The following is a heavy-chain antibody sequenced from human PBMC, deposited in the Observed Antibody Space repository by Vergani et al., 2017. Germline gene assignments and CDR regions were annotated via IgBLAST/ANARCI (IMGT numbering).Heavy chain of an antibody. D-gene: IGHD3-10*01. Sequence: QVQLQQWGAGLLKPSETLSLTCAVYGGSFSGYYWSWIRQPPGKGLEWIGEINHSGSTNYNPSLKSRVTISVDTSKNQFSLKLSSVTAADTAVYYCARVRSVTMVRGLFHTPYYYYMDVWGKG. CDR1: GGSFSGYY. V-gene: IGHV4-34*01. J-gene: IGHJ6*03. CDR3: ARVRSVTMVRGLFHTPYYYYMDV. CDR2: INHSGST.